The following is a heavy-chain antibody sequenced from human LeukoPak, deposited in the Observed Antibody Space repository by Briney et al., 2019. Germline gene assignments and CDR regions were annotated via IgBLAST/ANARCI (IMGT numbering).Heavy chain of an antibody. Sequence: GGSLRLSCAASGFTFSTYWMHWVRQAPGKGLVWVSRIKSDGSTNYADSVKGRFTISRDNAKNTLSLQMNSLRPEDTGVYYCARAPSEIGGYYPEYFRHWGQGTLVT. V-gene: IGHV3-74*01. D-gene: IGHD3-3*01. CDR3: ARAPSEIGGYYPEYFRH. J-gene: IGHJ1*01. CDR1: GFTFSTYW. CDR2: IKSDGST.